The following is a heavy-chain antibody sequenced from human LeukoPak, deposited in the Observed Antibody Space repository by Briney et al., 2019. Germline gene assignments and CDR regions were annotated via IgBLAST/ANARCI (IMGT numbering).Heavy chain of an antibody. D-gene: IGHD2-15*01. Sequence: PGGSLRPSCAASGFTFSSYSMNWVRQAPGKGLEWVSSISSSSSYIYYADSVKGRFTISRDNAKNSLYLQMNSLRAEDTAVYYCARDNCSGGSCYPDLDYWGQGTLVTVSS. V-gene: IGHV3-21*01. CDR3: ARDNCSGGSCYPDLDY. J-gene: IGHJ4*02. CDR2: ISSSSSYI. CDR1: GFTFSSYS.